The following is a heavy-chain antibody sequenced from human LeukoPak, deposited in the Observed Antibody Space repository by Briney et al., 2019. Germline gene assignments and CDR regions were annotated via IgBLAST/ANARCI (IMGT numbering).Heavy chain of an antibody. V-gene: IGHV3-23*01. CDR3: ARTYQLLYDDAFDI. Sequence: PGGSLRLSCAASGFTFSDYGMSWVRQAPGKGLEWVSAISASGDYTNYADSVKGRFTISRDNAKNSLYLQMNSLRAEDTAMYYCARTYQLLYDDAFDIWGQGTMVTVSS. D-gene: IGHD2-2*02. J-gene: IGHJ3*02. CDR2: ISASGDYT. CDR1: GFTFSDYG.